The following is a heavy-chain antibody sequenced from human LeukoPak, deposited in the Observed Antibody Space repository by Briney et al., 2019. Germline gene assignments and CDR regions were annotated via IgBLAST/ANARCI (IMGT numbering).Heavy chain of an antibody. Sequence: PGGSLRLSCAASGFTFSDYGMSWVRQAPGKGLEWVSSISTTSSYIYYADSMKGRFTISRGNAKNSLYLQMNSLRAEDTARYYCAKRLRDGYNSPIDYWGQGTLVTVSS. CDR1: GFTFSDYG. J-gene: IGHJ4*02. CDR2: ISTTSSYI. V-gene: IGHV3-21*04. CDR3: AKRLRDGYNSPIDY. D-gene: IGHD5-24*01.